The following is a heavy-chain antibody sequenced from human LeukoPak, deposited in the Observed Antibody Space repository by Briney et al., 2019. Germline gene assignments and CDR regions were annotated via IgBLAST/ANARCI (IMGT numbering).Heavy chain of an antibody. V-gene: IGHV4-34*01. Sequence: SETLSFTCAVHGGSFSDYSWSWIRQPPGKGLEWIGEIDHSGSTTYNPSLKSRVTILVDTSNYQFSLKLTSVTAADTAVYYCARGEAEIDYWGQGTLVTVSS. CDR1: GGSFSDYS. CDR3: ARGEAEIDY. J-gene: IGHJ4*02. CDR2: IDHSGST.